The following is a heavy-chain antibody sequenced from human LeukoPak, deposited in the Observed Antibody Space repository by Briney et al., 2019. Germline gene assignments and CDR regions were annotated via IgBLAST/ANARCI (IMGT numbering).Heavy chain of an antibody. J-gene: IGHJ6*03. V-gene: IGHV6-1*01. CDR3: ARGRVTTIANYYYYYIDV. CDR2: TYYRSKWYN. Sequence: SQTLSLTCAISGDSVSSNSAAWTWLRQSPSRGLEWLGRTYYRSKWYNDYEVSVQSRITINPDTSKNQFSLQLSSVTPEDTAVYYCARGRVTTIANYYYYYIDVWGKGTTVTVSS. D-gene: IGHD4-17*01. CDR1: GDSVSSNSAA.